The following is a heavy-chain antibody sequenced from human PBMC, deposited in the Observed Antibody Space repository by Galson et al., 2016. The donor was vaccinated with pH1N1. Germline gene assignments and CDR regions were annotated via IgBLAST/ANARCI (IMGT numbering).Heavy chain of an antibody. D-gene: IGHD3-22*01. CDR3: ARGGGTYYQTYWYFNL. CDR2: IVPIFDKP. CDR1: GDIFINYP. V-gene: IGHV1-69*05. J-gene: IGHJ2*01. Sequence: SVKVSCKASGDIFINYPISWVRQASGQGLEWMGGIVPIFDKPTYAQKFQGRVTITTDKSTSTTYMVLSSLRSEDTAVYYCARGGGTYYQTYWYFNLWGRGTLVTVSS.